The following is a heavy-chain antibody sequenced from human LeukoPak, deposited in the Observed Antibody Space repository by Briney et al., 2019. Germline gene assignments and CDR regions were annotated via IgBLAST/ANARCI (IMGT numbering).Heavy chain of an antibody. CDR2: IQYDDSVK. CDR1: GFSFKKYG. Sequence: GGSLRLSCTASGFSFKKYGTHWVRQAPGKGLEWVTFIQYDDSVKFYADSVKGRFTISRDNSKNTVCLQMNSLRSEDTGLYFCAQDVRIEEVPLLGPGFWGQGTLVTVSS. D-gene: IGHD1-14*01. J-gene: IGHJ4*02. V-gene: IGHV3-30*02. CDR3: AQDVRIEEVPLLGPGF.